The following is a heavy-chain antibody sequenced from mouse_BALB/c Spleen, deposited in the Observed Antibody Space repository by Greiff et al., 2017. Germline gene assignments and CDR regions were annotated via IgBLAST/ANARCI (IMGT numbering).Heavy chain of an antibody. J-gene: IGHJ4*01. D-gene: IGHD1-1*01. CDR2: IWTGGGT. Sequence: VQLVESGPGLVAPSQSLSITCTVSGFSLTSYDISWIRQPPGKGLEWLGVIWTGGGTNYNSAFMSRLSISKDNSKSQVFLKMNSLQTDDTAIYYCVRADYYGSLYAMDYWGQGTSVTVSS. CDR3: VRADYYGSLYAMDY. V-gene: IGHV2-9-2*01. CDR1: GFSLTSYD.